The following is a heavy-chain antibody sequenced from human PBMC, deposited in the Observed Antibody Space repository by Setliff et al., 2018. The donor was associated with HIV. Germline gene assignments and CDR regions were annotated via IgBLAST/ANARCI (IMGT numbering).Heavy chain of an antibody. CDR1: GGSITSGSYY. J-gene: IGHJ5*02. CDR3: AREKNDYGGQNWLDP. D-gene: IGHD4-17*01. V-gene: IGHV4-61*02. CDR2: IYSNGRT. Sequence: PSETLSLTCTVSGGSITSGSYYWSWIRQPAGKGLEWIGRIYSNGRTTHNPSLKSRVTISRDTSENQFSLRLSSVTAADTAVYYCAREKNDYGGQNWLDPWGQGTLVTVSS.